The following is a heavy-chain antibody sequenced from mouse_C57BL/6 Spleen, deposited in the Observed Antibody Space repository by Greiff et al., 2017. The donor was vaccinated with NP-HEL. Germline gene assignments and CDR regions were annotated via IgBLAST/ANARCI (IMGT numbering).Heavy chain of an antibody. CDR3: AKENDYWYFDV. V-gene: IGHV2-3*01. CDR1: GFSLTGYG. J-gene: IGHJ1*03. Sequence: VKVEESGPGLVAPSQSLSISCTASGFSLTGYGVSWVRQPPGKGLEWLGVIWGDGSTNYHSALISRLGISKDNTKSQVFLKLNSQQTDDTATYYCAKENDYWYFDVWGTGTTVTVSS. D-gene: IGHD2-3*01. CDR2: IWGDGST.